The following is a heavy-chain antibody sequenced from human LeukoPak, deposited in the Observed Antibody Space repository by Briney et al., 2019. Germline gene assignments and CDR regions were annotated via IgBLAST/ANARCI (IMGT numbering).Heavy chain of an antibody. CDR1: GYTFTSYG. V-gene: IGHV1-18*01. J-gene: IGHJ6*02. D-gene: IGHD2-15*01. CDR2: ISAYNGNT. Sequence: ALVKVSCKASGYTFTSYGISWVRQAPGQGLEWMGWISAYNGNTNHAQKLQGRVTMTTDTSTSTAYMELRSLRSDDTAVYYCARGVVGAHYYGMDVWGQGTTVTVSS. CDR3: ARGVVGAHYYGMDV.